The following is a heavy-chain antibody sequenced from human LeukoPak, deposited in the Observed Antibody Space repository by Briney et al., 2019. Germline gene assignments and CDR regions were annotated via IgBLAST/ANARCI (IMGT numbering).Heavy chain of an antibody. CDR3: ARGPPPDFDC. Sequence: SETLSLTCTVSGFSISSGFYWGWIRQPPEKGLEWIGSIFHSGSTYYNPSLKSRVTMSVDTSKNQFSLKLSSVTAADTAVYYRARGPPPDFDCWGQGTLVTVSS. J-gene: IGHJ4*02. CDR2: IFHSGST. CDR1: GFSISSGFY. V-gene: IGHV4-38-2*02.